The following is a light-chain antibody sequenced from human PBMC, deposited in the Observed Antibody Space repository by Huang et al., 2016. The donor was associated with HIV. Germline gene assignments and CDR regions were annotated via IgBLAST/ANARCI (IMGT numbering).Light chain of an antibody. CDR2: GAS. CDR1: LSVSTK. V-gene: IGKV3-15*01. CDR3: QQYDNWPLT. Sequence: ERVMTQSPATVSLSPGERATLSCRASLSVSTKLAWYQQRPGQAPRLLIYGASTRATGIPARFSGGGAGEEFTLTISSLQSEDFAVYYCQQYDNWPLTFGGGTKVQIK. J-gene: IGKJ4*01.